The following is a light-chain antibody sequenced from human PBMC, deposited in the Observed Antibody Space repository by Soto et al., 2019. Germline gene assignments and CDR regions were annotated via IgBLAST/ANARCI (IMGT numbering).Light chain of an antibody. V-gene: IGKV1-39*01. Sequence: DIQMTHSPSSLSAAIGDRAHITCRARQSIDNYVYCYQQKPGKAPKVLIYAASSLQSGVPSRFSGTGSGTDFTLTISSLQPEDFSTYYCQQSYSTPRTFGPGTKGDLK. CDR2: AAS. J-gene: IGKJ3*01. CDR3: QQSYSTPRT. CDR1: QSIDNY.